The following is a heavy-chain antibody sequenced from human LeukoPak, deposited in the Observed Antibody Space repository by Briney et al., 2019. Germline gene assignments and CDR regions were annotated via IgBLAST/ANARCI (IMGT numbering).Heavy chain of an antibody. J-gene: IGHJ2*01. CDR1: GFTVSTNY. CDR2: IYRNGTT. Sequence: GGSLRLSCAASGFTVSTNYMTWVRQAPGKGLEWVSIIYRNGTTYYADSVKGRFTISRDHSENTLYLQMNSLRAEDTAVFFCARVPRIAVGGSHWYFDLWGRGTLVTVSA. CDR3: ARVPRIAVGGSHWYFDL. V-gene: IGHV3-66*01. D-gene: IGHD6-19*01.